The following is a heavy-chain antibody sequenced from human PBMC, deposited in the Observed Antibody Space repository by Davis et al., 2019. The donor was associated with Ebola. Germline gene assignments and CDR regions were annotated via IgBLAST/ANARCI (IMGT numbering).Heavy chain of an antibody. J-gene: IGHJ2*01. D-gene: IGHD4-11*01. CDR3: ARAAMTTVYPFDL. CDR2: IYYSGSP. CDR1: GGSFSGYY. V-gene: IGHV4-59*01. Sequence: PSETLSLTCAVYGGSFSGYYWSWIRQPPGKGLEYIGYIYYSGSPNYNPSLKSRVTISVDTSKNQLSLNLTSATAADTAVYYCARAAMTTVYPFDLWGRGTPVTVSS.